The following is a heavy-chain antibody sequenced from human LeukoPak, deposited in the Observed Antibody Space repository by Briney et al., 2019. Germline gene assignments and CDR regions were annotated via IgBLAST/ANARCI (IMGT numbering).Heavy chain of an antibody. J-gene: IGHJ4*02. CDR2: ISSSSSTI. Sequence: PGGSLRLSCAASGFTFSSYSMNWVRQAPGKGLEWVSYISSSSSTIYYADSVKGRFTISRDNSKNTLYLQMNSLRAEDTAVYYCAKDRFGNYDILTGPLGYWGQGTLVTVSS. V-gene: IGHV3-48*01. CDR3: AKDRFGNYDILTGPLGY. D-gene: IGHD3-9*01. CDR1: GFTFSSYS.